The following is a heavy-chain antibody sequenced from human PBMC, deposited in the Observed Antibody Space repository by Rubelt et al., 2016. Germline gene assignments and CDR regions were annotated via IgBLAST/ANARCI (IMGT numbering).Heavy chain of an antibody. CDR2: VYYVGST. CDR1: GGSISSYY. CDR3: ARSLRGDYWSRDGAFDI. V-gene: IGHV4-59*06. J-gene: IGHJ3*02. Sequence: GPGLVRDRVSEGLTCTVSGGSISSYYWNWIRQHPGKGLEWIGYVYYVGSTYLNPSLESRVTILVDTSKNHFSLKLSSVTAADTAVYFCARSLRGDYWSRDGAFDIWGQGAMVTVS. D-gene: IGHD3-3*01.